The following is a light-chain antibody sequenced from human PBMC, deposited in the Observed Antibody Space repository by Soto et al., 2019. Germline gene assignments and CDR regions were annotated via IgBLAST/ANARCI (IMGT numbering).Light chain of an antibody. V-gene: IGKV1-12*01. CDR2: AAS. Sequence: DIQMTQSPSPLSASVGDRVTITCRASQPINRWLAWYQQKPGKAPKLLIYAASSLHTGVPLRFSGSGSGTDFSLTISSLQPEDVATDDGKQSKSCPLTFGGGTKVDIK. CDR1: QPINRW. CDR3: KQSKSCPLT. J-gene: IGKJ4*01.